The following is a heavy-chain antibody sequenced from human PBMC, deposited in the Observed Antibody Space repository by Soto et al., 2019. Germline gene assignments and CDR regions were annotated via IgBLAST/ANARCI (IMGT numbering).Heavy chain of an antibody. V-gene: IGHV1-8*01. Sequence: QVQRVQCGAEVKKPGASVKVSCKASGYTFTSYDINWVRQAPGQGLECMGWMNPNSGNTGYAQKFQGRVTMTRNTSISTAYMELSRLRSEDTAVYYSERKHSGSWPFDYWGQGTLITFSS. CDR1: GYTFTSYD. D-gene: IGHD6-13*01. CDR2: MNPNSGNT. J-gene: IGHJ4*02. CDR3: ERKHSGSWPFDY.